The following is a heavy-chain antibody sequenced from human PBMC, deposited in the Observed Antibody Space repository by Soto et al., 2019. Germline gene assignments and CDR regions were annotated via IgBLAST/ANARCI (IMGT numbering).Heavy chain of an antibody. D-gene: IGHD3-16*01. V-gene: IGHV4-59*01. J-gene: IGHJ5*02. CDR2: MYYNGNI. Sequence: SETLSLTCNVSGGSISNYYWTWVRQSPEKGLEWIGYMYYNGNINYNPSLKSRVTISIDTSKNQFSLTLKSVTAADTAVYYCASGGNWFDPWGQGVLVPVSS. CDR3: ASGGNWFDP. CDR1: GGSISNYY.